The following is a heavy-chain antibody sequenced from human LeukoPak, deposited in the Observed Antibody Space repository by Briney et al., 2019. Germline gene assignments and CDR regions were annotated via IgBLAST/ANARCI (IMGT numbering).Heavy chain of an antibody. Sequence: PGGSLRLSCAASGFTFSSYAMSWVRQAPGKGLEWVPAISGSGSSTYYADSVKGRFTISRDNSKNTLYLQMNSLRAEDTAVYYCAKDGSHYYDSSGYSYYFDYWGQGTLVTVSS. V-gene: IGHV3-23*01. D-gene: IGHD3-22*01. CDR3: AKDGSHYYDSSGYSYYFDY. CDR1: GFTFSSYA. CDR2: ISGSGSST. J-gene: IGHJ4*02.